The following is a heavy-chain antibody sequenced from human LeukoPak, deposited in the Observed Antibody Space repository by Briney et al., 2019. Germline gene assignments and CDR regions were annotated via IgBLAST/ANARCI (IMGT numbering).Heavy chain of an antibody. J-gene: IGHJ3*01. V-gene: IGHV4-30-2*01. CDR3: ARGPNTAGNYRAFDL. CDR2: IKHSGGS. D-gene: IGHD4-11*01. CDR1: GGSISSTGYY. Sequence: SETLSLTCTVSGGSISSTGYYWSWIRQPLGKGLEWIGHIKHSGGSYYSPSLRSRVTMSLDGSKNQFSLNLTSATAADTAVYYCARGPNTAGNYRAFDLWGQGTKVTVSS.